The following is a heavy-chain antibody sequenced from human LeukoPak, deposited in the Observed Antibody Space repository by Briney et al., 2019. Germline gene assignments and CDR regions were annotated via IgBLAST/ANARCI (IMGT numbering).Heavy chain of an antibody. CDR3: TRDRYDYVWGSYRYTGEGVDY. D-gene: IGHD3-16*02. CDR1: GFTFGDYP. CDR2: IRSQAYGGTT. Sequence: PGGSLRLSCTTSGFTFGDYPMSWFRQSPGKGLEWVGFIRSQAYGGTTEYAASVKGRFTISRDDSKSIAYLQMNSLKTEDTAVYYCTRDRYDYVWGSYRYTGEGVDYWGQGTLVTVSS. J-gene: IGHJ4*02. V-gene: IGHV3-49*03.